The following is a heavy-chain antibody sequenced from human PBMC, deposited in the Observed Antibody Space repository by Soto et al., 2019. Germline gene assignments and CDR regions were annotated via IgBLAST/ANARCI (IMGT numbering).Heavy chain of an antibody. V-gene: IGHV3-23*01. D-gene: IGHD3-16*01. J-gene: IGHJ4*02. CDR1: GFTFSSYA. Sequence: EVQLLESGGGLVQPGGSLRLSCAASGFTFSSYAMNWVRQAPGKGLEWVSGISVGGGNTYYADSVKGRFTISRDNSLNTLYLQMNSLRAEDTAVYFCAKRAGGSRGPFDYWGQGTLVTVSS. CDR3: AKRAGGSRGPFDY. CDR2: ISVGGGNT.